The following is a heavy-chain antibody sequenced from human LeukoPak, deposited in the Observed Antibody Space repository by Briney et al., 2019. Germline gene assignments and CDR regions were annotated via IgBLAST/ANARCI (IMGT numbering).Heavy chain of an antibody. J-gene: IGHJ3*02. D-gene: IGHD3-10*01. CDR1: GGSISSGSYF. CDR3: ATRGFGDARAFDI. Sequence: SETLSLTCTVSGGSISSGSYFWSWVRQPAGGGLGWTGRIYTSGSTNYNPSLKSRVAISVDTSENQFSLQLSSVTAADTAVYYCATRGFGDARAFDIWRQGTMATVSS. CDR2: IYTSGST. V-gene: IGHV4-61*02.